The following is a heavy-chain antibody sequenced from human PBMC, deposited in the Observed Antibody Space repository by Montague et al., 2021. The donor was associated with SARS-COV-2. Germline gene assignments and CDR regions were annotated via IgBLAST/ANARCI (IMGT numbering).Heavy chain of an antibody. Sequence: SETLSLTCTVSGGSIGSSSYHWGWIRQPPGKGLDWIGNIFYTGTTYYNPSLKSRVTIFVDTSKNQFSLKLTSVAAADTAVYYCARHYGSGFDYWGQGTLLTVSS. J-gene: IGHJ4*02. D-gene: IGHD3-10*01. CDR2: IFYTGTT. CDR3: ARHYGSGFDY. CDR1: GGSIGSSSYH. V-gene: IGHV4-39*01.